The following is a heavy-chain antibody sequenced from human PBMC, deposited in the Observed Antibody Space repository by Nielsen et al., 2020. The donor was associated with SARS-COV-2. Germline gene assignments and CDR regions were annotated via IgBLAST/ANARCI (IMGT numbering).Heavy chain of an antibody. J-gene: IGHJ4*02. Sequence: ASVKVSCKASGYTFTSYGISRVRQATGQGLEWMGWMNPNSGNTGYAQKFQGRVTMTRNTSISTAYMELSSLRSEDTAVYYCARTYDSSGYYSSYFDYWGQGTLVTVSS. CDR3: ARTYDSSGYYSSYFDY. V-gene: IGHV1-8*02. D-gene: IGHD3-22*01. CDR1: GYTFTSYG. CDR2: MNPNSGNT.